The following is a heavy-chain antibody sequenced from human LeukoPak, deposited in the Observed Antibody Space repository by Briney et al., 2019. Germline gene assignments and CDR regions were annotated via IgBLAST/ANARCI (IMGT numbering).Heavy chain of an antibody. D-gene: IGHD1-26*01. J-gene: IGHJ4*02. CDR3: AVSGSYENFDY. CDR2: IVVGSGNT. Sequence: SVKVSCKASGFTFTSSAVQWVRQARGQRLEWIGWIVVGSGNTNYAQKFQERVTITRDMSTSTAYMELSSPRSEDTAVYYCAVSGSYENFDYWGQGTLVTVSS. CDR1: GFTFTSSA. V-gene: IGHV1-58*01.